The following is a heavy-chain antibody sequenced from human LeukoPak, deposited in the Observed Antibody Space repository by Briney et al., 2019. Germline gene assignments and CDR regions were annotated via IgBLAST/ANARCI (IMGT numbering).Heavy chain of an antibody. V-gene: IGHV3-21*01. Sequence: PGGSLRLSCAASGFTFSSYSMNWVCQAPGKGLEWVSSISSSSSYIYYADSVKGRFTISRDNAKNSLYLQMNSLRAEDTAVYYCASLQQLVPEGDYWGQGTLVTVSS. J-gene: IGHJ4*02. CDR3: ASLQQLVPEGDY. D-gene: IGHD6-13*01. CDR1: GFTFSSYS. CDR2: ISSSSSYI.